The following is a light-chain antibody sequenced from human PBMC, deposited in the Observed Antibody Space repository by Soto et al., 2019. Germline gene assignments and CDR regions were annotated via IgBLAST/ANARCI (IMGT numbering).Light chain of an antibody. Sequence: EIVMTQSPATLSVSAGEVVTLSFRASESVRSKVAWYQQKPGQAPRLLIYGSSTRATGIPDRFRGSGSGTEYTLTISSLQSEDFAVYYCQQYNSWPPITFGQGTRLEIK. J-gene: IGKJ5*01. V-gene: IGKV3-15*01. CDR2: GSS. CDR3: QQYNSWPPIT. CDR1: ESVRSK.